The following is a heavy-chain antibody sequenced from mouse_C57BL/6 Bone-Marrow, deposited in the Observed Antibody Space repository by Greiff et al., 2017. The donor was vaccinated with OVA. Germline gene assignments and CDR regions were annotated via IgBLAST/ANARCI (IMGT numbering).Heavy chain of an antibody. CDR2: INPDSSTI. J-gene: IGHJ3*01. V-gene: IGHV4-1*01. Sequence: EVKLLQSGGGLVQPGGSLKLSCAASGIDFSRYWMSWVRRAPGKGLEWIGEINPDSSTINYAPSLKDKFIISRDNAKNTRYLQMSKVRSEDTALYYCARPYDYDGAWFAYWGQGTLVTVSA. CDR1: GIDFSRYW. D-gene: IGHD2-4*01. CDR3: ARPYDYDGAWFAY.